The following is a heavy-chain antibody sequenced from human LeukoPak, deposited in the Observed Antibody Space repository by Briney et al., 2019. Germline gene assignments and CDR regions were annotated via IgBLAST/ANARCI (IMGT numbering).Heavy chain of an antibody. Sequence: GRSLRLSCAASGFTFSSYGMHWVRQAPGKGLEWVAVISYDGSNKYYADSVKGRFTISRDNAKNALYLQMNSLRAEDTAVYYCVRGTALVLKFDYWGQGTLVTVSS. CDR1: GFTFSSYG. J-gene: IGHJ4*02. CDR3: VRGTALVLKFDY. V-gene: IGHV3-30*03. D-gene: IGHD5-18*01. CDR2: ISYDGSNK.